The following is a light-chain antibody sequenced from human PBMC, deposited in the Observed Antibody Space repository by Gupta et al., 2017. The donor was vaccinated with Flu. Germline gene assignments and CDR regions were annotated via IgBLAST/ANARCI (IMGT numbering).Light chain of an antibody. J-gene: IGLJ2*01. CDR2: ELN. Sequence: GSDVGGFVYVSWYQHHPGKPPNLMIYELNSRPSGVSNRFSGSTTGNTAALVISGRQSDDEADYYCTSDTTRSTLLFGGGTRLTVL. CDR1: GSDVGGFVY. CDR3: TSDTTRSTLL. V-gene: IGLV2-14*01.